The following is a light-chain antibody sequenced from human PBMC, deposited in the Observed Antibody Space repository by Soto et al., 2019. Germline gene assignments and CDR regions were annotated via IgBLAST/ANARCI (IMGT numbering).Light chain of an antibody. V-gene: IGKV1-27*01. Sequence: DVPMTQSPSSLSASVGDRVSITCRASQGISNDLAWYQQKPGKVPRLLIYAASTVHSGVPSRFSGSGSGTDFTLTINSLQPEDVASYYCQKLNSAPFTFGPGTKVDIK. J-gene: IGKJ3*01. CDR2: AAS. CDR3: QKLNSAPFT. CDR1: QGISND.